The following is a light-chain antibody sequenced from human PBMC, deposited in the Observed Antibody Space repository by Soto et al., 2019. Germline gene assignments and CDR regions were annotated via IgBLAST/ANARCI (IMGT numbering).Light chain of an antibody. Sequence: QSAGAQPPAASGTPGQRVTITCSGSISDIGSNTVSWYQHLPGTAPNLLIYSDNQRPSGVPDRFSGSKSATSASLAISGLQSDDEADYYCAVWSDSLNGPYVFGPGTKVTVL. V-gene: IGLV1-44*01. J-gene: IGLJ1*01. CDR3: AVWSDSLNGPYV. CDR2: SDN. CDR1: ISDIGSNT.